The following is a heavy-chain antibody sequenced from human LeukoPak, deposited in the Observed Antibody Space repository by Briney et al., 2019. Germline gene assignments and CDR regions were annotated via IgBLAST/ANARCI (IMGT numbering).Heavy chain of an antibody. Sequence: APVKVSCKASGYTFTGYYMHCVRQAPGQGLEWMGWINPNSGGTNYAQKFQGRVTMTRDTSISTAYMELSRLRSDDTAVYYCARDFRRNYYGMDVWGQGTTVTVSS. CDR1: GYTFTGYY. CDR2: INPNSGGT. CDR3: ARDFRRNYYGMDV. V-gene: IGHV1-2*02. J-gene: IGHJ6*02.